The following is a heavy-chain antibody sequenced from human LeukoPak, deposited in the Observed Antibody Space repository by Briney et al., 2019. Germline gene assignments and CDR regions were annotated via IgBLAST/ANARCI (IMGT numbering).Heavy chain of an antibody. Sequence: SQTLSLTCTVSGGSISSGSYCWSWIRQPAGKGLEWIGRIYYSGSTYYNPSLKSRVTISVDTSRNQFSLKLSSVTAADTAVYYCARHVSLRDFWGGYYDYYYYMDVWDKGTTVTVSS. J-gene: IGHJ6*03. CDR1: GGSISSGSYC. CDR2: IYYSGST. V-gene: IGHV4-30-2*03. D-gene: IGHD3-3*01. CDR3: ARHVSLRDFWGGYYDYYYYMDV.